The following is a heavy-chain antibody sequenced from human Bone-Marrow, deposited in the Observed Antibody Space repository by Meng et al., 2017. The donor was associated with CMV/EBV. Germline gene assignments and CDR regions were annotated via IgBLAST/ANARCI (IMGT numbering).Heavy chain of an antibody. Sequence: ASVKVSCKGSGYTFTSYYMHWVRQAPGQGLEWMGIINPSGGSTSYAQKFQGRVTMTRDTSTSTVYMELSSLRSEDTAVYYCARDRNNLEQQLVDAFFDYWGQGTLVAVSS. CDR3: ARDRNNLEQQLVDAFFDY. J-gene: IGHJ4*02. CDR2: INPSGGST. D-gene: IGHD6-13*01. V-gene: IGHV1-46*01. CDR1: GYTFTSYY.